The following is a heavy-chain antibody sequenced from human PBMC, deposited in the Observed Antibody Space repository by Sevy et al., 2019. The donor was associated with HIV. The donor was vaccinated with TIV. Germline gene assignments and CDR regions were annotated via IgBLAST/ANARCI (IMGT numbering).Heavy chain of an antibody. CDR3: AKCHIVRGVTTRGYYNGMDV. Sequence: GGSLRLSCAASGFTFSSYGMHWVRQAPGKGLEWVAVISYDGSNKYYADSVKGRFTISGDNSKNTLYLQMNSLRDEDTAMYYCAKCHIVRGVTTRGYYNGMDVWGQGTTVTVSS. CDR1: GFTFSSYG. J-gene: IGHJ6*02. CDR2: ISYDGSNK. D-gene: IGHD3-10*01. V-gene: IGHV3-30*18.